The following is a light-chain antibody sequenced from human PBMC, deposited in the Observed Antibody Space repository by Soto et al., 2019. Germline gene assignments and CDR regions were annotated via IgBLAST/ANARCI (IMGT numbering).Light chain of an antibody. J-gene: IGKJ4*01. CDR3: QQSESVPLT. CDR2: VAS. V-gene: IGKV1-39*01. CDR1: QYISNY. Sequence: DIQMTQSPSSLSASVGDRVTITCRASQYISNYLNWYLRKPGEAPKLLIFVASTLHRGVASRFSGSGSGKDFTHTISSLQPEDFATDYCQQSESVPLTSRGGTKVEIK.